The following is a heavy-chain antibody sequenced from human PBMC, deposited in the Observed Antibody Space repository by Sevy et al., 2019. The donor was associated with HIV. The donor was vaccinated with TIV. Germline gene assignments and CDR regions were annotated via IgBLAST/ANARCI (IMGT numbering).Heavy chain of an antibody. CDR1: GFTFSTYA. CDR2: ISASGGST. CDR3: AKRNTN. J-gene: IGHJ4*01. V-gene: IGHV3-23*01. Sequence: GGYLRLSCAASGFTFSTYAMTWVRQGPGKGLEWVSSISASGGSTFYADSVKGRFTISRDNSKNTLYLQMNSLRADDTAVDYCAKRNTNWGHGTLVTVSS.